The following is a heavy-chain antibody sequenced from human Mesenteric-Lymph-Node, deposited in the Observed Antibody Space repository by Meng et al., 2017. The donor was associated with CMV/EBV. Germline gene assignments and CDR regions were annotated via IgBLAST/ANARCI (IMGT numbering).Heavy chain of an antibody. D-gene: IGHD3-22*01. Sequence: GESLKISCAASGFTFSSYWMHWVRQAPGKGLVWVSRINSDGSSTSYADSVKGRFTISRDNAKNTLYLQMNSLRAEDTAVYYCARVEYYYDSSGYYSPEAFDYWGQGTLVTVSS. CDR2: INSDGSST. CDR3: ARVEYYYDSSGYYSPEAFDY. CDR1: GFTFSSYW. V-gene: IGHV3-74*01. J-gene: IGHJ4*02.